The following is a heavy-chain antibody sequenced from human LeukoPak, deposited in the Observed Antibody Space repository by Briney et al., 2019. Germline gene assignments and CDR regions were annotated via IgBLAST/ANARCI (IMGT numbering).Heavy chain of an antibody. CDR2: INPNSGGT. V-gene: IGHV1-2*02. CDR1: GYTFSSFY. D-gene: IGHD6-6*01. J-gene: IGHJ3*02. Sequence: ASVKVSCKASGYTFSSFYMHWVRQAPGQGLEWMGWINPNSGGTNYAQKFQGRVTMTRDTSISTAYMELSRLRSDDTAVYYCARATHTSIAARPNAFDIWGQGTMVTVSS. CDR3: ARATHTSIAARPNAFDI.